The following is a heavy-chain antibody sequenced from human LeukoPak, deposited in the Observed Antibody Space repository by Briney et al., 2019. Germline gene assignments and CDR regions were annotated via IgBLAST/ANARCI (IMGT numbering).Heavy chain of an antibody. D-gene: IGHD3-22*01. J-gene: IGHJ4*02. V-gene: IGHV1-18*01. CDR2: TAYNRNT. CDR3: ARYYYDSSGYYPSFDY. Sequence: TAYNRNTTYAQKLQGRVTMTTGTSTSTAYMQLRSLRSEDTAVYYCARYYYDSSGYYPSFDYWGQRTLVTVSS.